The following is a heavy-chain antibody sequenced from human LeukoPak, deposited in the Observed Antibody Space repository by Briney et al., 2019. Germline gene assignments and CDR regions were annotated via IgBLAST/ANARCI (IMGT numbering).Heavy chain of an antibody. D-gene: IGHD2-15*01. V-gene: IGHV3-33*01. CDR1: GFTFSSYG. J-gene: IGHJ4*02. Sequence: SGGSLRLSCAASGFTFSSYGMHWVRQAPGKGLEWVAVIWYDGSNKYYADSVKGRFTISRDNSKNTLYLQMNSLRAEDTAVYYCARSMVAATLDYWGQGTLVTVSS. CDR3: ARSMVAATLDY. CDR2: IWYDGSNK.